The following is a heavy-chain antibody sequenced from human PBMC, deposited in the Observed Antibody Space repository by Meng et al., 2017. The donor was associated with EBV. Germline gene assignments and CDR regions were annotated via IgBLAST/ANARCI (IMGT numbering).Heavy chain of an antibody. CDR3: ARGDYTNYPRWFDP. D-gene: IGHD4-11*01. J-gene: IGHJ5*02. CDR1: GGSVNNESYY. Sequence: QVQLQESGPGLVKPSETLSLTCTVSGGSVNNESYYWGWIRQPPGKGLEYIGYIYYTGSTNYNSSLKSRVTISLDKSKNQFSLKLTSLTAADTAIYYCARGDYTNYPRWFDPWGQGTLSPSPQ. V-gene: IGHV4-61*01. CDR2: IYYTGST.